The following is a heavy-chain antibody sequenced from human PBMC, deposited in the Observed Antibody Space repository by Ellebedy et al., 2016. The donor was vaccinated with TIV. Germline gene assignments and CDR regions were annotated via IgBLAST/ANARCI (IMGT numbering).Heavy chain of an antibody. V-gene: IGHV1-18*01. D-gene: IGHD3-9*01. J-gene: IGHJ4*02. CDR1: GYHFTNNA. CDR2: ISTYNGHA. CDR3: ARVGYDILTKEVFGALDF. Sequence: AASVKVSCKASGYHFTNNAISWVRQAPGQGPEWMGWISTYNGHAKYAQKFQGRVTMTTDTSTTTAYLELRNLTSDDTAVYFCARVGYDILTKEVFGALDFWGQGSLVTVSS.